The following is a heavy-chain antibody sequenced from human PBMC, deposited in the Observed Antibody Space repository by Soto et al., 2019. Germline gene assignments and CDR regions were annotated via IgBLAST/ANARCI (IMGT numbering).Heavy chain of an antibody. V-gene: IGHV4-38-2*01. CDR1: GYSIASGYY. CDR3: ARTFDY. J-gene: IGHJ4*02. CDR2: IYHAGSV. Sequence: SETLSLTCAVSGYSIASGYYWAWIRQSPGKGLEWIGSIYHAGSVYYNPSLNSRVAVSLDTSKNHFSLKLTSVTAADTAVYYCARTFDYWGQGTPVTVSS.